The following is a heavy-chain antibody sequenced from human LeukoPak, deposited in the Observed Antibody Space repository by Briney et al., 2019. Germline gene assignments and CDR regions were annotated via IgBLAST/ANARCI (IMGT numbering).Heavy chain of an antibody. V-gene: IGHV4-59*01. CDR3: AGGRAMDLFFDY. CDR2: IYYSGST. D-gene: IGHD5-18*01. CDR1: GGSISSYY. Sequence: SETLSLTCTVSGGSISSYYWSWIRQPPGKGLEWIGCIYYSGSTNYNPSLKSRVTISLDTSKNQFSLKLTSVTAADTAVYYCAGGRAMDLFFDYWGQGTLVTVSS. J-gene: IGHJ4*02.